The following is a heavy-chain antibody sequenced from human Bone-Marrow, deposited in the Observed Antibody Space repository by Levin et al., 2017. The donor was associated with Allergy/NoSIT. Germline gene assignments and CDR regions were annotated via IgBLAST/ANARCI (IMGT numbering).Heavy chain of an antibody. D-gene: IGHD1-20*01. J-gene: IGHJ4*02. CDR2: IYDSGNT. CDR3: ATSVTATTTWGGNFDY. Sequence: SETLSLTCNVSGVSVNTDRYYWAWLRQPPGTGLEWIGYIYDSGNTNYSPSLKSRASISVDTSKNHFSWKLTSVTAADPAFYYCATSVTATTTWGGNFDYWGQGTLVTVSS. V-gene: IGHV4-61*03. CDR1: GVSVNTDRYY.